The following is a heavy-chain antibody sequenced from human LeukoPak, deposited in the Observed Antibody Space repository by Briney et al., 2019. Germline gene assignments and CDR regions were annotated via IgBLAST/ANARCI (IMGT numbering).Heavy chain of an antibody. J-gene: IGHJ4*02. CDR1: GGSFSGYY. Sequence: SETLSLTCAVHGGSFSGYYWSWIRQPPGKGLEWIGEINHSGSTNYNPSLKSRVTISVDTSKNQFSLKLSSMTAADTAVYYCARGYYEFWSGYYKPLYYFDYWGQGTLVTVSS. CDR2: INHSGST. D-gene: IGHD3-3*01. V-gene: IGHV4-34*01. CDR3: ARGYYEFWSGYYKPLYYFDY.